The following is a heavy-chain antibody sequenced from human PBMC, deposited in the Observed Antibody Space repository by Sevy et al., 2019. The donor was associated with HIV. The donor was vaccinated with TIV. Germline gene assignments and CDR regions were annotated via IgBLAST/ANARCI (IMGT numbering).Heavy chain of an antibody. CDR3: AKNRPPGGSLFSRHGMDV. J-gene: IGHJ6*02. Sequence: GGSLRLSCVASGFTFSTYDMHWVRQAPGKGLEWVAIISYDGSYRYYADSVRGRFSMSRDNSKNTMYLQMNGLSIEDTAVYYCAKNRPPGGSLFSRHGMDVWGRGTTVTVSS. V-gene: IGHV3-30*18. D-gene: IGHD3-16*01. CDR2: ISYDGSYR. CDR1: GFTFSTYD.